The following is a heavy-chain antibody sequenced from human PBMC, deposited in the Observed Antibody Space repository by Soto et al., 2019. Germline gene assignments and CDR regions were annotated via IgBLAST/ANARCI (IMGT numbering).Heavy chain of an antibody. Sequence: GAPVKVSSKASCFTFSSYGISWVRQAPGQGLEWMGWISAYNGNTNYAQKLQGRVTMTTDTSTSTAYMELRGLRSDDTAVYYCARDVGYGLIDYWGQGTLVTVSS. CDR3: ARDVGYGLIDY. J-gene: IGHJ4*02. D-gene: IGHD5-18*01. V-gene: IGHV1-18*01. CDR2: ISAYNGNT. CDR1: CFTFSSYG.